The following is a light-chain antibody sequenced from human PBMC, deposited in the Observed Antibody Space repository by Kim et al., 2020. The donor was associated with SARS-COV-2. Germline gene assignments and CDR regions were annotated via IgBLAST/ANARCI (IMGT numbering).Light chain of an antibody. Sequence: QSITISGTGTSSGVGSYNLVSWYQQHPGKAPKLMIYEVSKRPSGVSNRFSGSKSGNTASLTISGLQAEDEADYYCCSYAGSSTSVVFGGGTQLTVL. CDR2: EVS. J-gene: IGLJ2*01. CDR1: SSGVGSYNL. CDR3: CSYAGSSTSVV. V-gene: IGLV2-23*02.